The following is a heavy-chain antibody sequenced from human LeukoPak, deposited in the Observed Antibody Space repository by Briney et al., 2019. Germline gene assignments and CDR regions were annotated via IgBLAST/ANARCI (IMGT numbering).Heavy chain of an antibody. CDR2: ISGDGGST. J-gene: IGHJ4*02. CDR1: GFTFDDYA. D-gene: IGHD1-1*01. CDR3: AGDPEQTGTTLHFDY. Sequence: GGSLRLSCAASGFTFDDYAMHWVRQAPGKGLEWVSLISGDGGSTYYADSVKGRFTISRDNSKNSLYLQMNSLRAEDTAVYYCAGDPEQTGTTLHFDYWGQGTLVTVSS. V-gene: IGHV3-43*02.